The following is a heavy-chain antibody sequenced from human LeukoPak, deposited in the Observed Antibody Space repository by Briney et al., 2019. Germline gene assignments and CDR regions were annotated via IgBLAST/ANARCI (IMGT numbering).Heavy chain of an antibody. CDR3: ARDRRNGYNYVEY. J-gene: IGHJ4*02. CDR1: RGSPSKYN. Sequence: SETLSVTSVEPRGSPSKYNWRCLRQPPGKGLEWIGYVSYSGSTDYNPSLKSRVAISVDTSKNQFSLRLSSVTAAGTAVYYCARDRRNGYNYVEYWGPGTLVTVSS. V-gene: IGHV4-59*01. CDR2: VSYSGST. D-gene: IGHD5-24*01.